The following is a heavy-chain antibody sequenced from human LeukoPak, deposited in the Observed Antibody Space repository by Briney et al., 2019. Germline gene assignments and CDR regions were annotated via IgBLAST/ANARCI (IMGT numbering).Heavy chain of an antibody. CDR3: ARQGYSSGSYYFDY. D-gene: IGHD6-19*01. J-gene: IGHJ4*02. V-gene: IGHV4-59*01. Sequence: SETLSLTCTVSGGSISSYYWSWIRQPPGKGLEWIGYIYYSGGTNYNPSLKSRVTISLDTSKNQFSLKLSSVTAADTAVYYCARQGYSSGSYYFDYWGQGTLVTVSS. CDR1: GGSISSYY. CDR2: IYYSGGT.